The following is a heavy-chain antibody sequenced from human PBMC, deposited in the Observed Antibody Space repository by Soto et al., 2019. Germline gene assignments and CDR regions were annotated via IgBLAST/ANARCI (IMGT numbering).Heavy chain of an antibody. CDR2: ISSSSSYI. Sequence: EVQLVESGGGLVKPGGSLRLSCAASGFTFSSYSMNWVRQAPGKGLEWVSSISSSSSYIYYADSVKGRFTISRDNAKNSLYLQMNSLRAEDTAVYYCAGDKLERRWFDPWGQGTLVTVSS. J-gene: IGHJ5*02. CDR3: AGDKLERRWFDP. CDR1: GFTFSSYS. D-gene: IGHD1-1*01. V-gene: IGHV3-21*01.